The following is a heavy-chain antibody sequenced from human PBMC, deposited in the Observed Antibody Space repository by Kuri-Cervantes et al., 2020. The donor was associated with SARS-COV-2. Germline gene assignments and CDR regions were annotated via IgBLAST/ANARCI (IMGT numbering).Heavy chain of an antibody. CDR2: ISSSSSYI. CDR3: ARHSSGWYEAWFDP. D-gene: IGHD6-19*01. V-gene: IGHV3-21*01. Sequence: LSLTCAASGFTFSSYGMNWVPQAPGKGLEWVSSISSSSSYIYYADSVKGRFPIPSDNAKNSLYLQMNSLRAEDTAVYYCARHSSGWYEAWFDPWGQGTRVTSAS. J-gene: IGHJ5*02. CDR1: GFTFSSYG.